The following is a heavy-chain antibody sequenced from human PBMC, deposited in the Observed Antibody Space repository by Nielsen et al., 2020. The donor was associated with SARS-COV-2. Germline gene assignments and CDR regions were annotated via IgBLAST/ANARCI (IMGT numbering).Heavy chain of an antibody. CDR1: GGSISSGGYY. J-gene: IGHJ4*02. V-gene: IGHV4-31*03. CDR2: IYYSGST. CDR3: ARDQPYGDYFDY. D-gene: IGHD4-17*01. Sequence: SETLSLTCTVSGGSISSGGYYWSWIRQHPGKGLEWIGYIYYSGSTYYNPSLKSRVTISVDTSKNQFSLKLSSVTAADTAVYYCARDQPYGDYFDYWGQGTRVTVSS.